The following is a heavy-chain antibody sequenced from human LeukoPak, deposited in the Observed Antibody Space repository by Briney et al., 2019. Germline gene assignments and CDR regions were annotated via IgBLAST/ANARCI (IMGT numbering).Heavy chain of an antibody. CDR1: GGSISSSSYY. Sequence: SETLSLTCTVSGGSISSSSYYWGWIRQPPGKGLEWIRSIYYSGSTYYNPSLKSRVTISVDTSENQFSLKLSSVTAADTAVYYCARHANGRGDGYNQAIDYWGQGTLVTVSS. J-gene: IGHJ4*02. CDR3: ARHANGRGDGYNQAIDY. V-gene: IGHV4-39*01. CDR2: IYYSGST. D-gene: IGHD5-24*01.